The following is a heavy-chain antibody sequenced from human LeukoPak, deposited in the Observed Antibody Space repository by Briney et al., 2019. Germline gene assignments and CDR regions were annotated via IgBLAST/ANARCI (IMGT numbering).Heavy chain of an antibody. CDR1: GYTFTAYY. Sequence: ASVKVSCKASGYTFTAYYMHWVRQAPGQGLEWMGRINPHSGGANYAQKFQGRVTMTRDTSISTAYLELSRLRSDDTAVYFCARVRDSTGYYHRDAFNIWGQGTSVTVSS. V-gene: IGHV1-2*06. CDR2: INPHSGGA. J-gene: IGHJ3*02. D-gene: IGHD3-22*01. CDR3: ARVRDSTGYYHRDAFNI.